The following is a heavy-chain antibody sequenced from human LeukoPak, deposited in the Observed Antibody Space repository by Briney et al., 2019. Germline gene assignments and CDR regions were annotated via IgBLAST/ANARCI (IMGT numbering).Heavy chain of an antibody. D-gene: IGHD3-22*01. CDR3: AKRGVVIRVILVGFHKEAYYFDS. V-gene: IGHV3-23*01. CDR1: GITLSNYG. Sequence: QPGGSLRLSCVVSGITLSNYGMSWVRQAPGKGLEWVAGISGSGGGTQCADSVKGRFTISRDNRKNTLYLQMNSLRAEDTAMYFCAKRGVVIRVILVGFHKEAYYFDSWGQGALVTVSS. J-gene: IGHJ4*02. CDR2: ISGSGGGT.